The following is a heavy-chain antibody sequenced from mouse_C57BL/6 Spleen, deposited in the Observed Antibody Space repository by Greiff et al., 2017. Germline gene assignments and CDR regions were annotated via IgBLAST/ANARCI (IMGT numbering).Heavy chain of an antibody. V-gene: IGHV1-81*01. CDR2: IYTRSGNT. CDR3: ARSYYYGSSYDY. Sequence: QVQLQQSGAELARPGASVKLSCKASGYTFTSYGISWVKQRTGQGLEWIGEIYTRSGNTYYNEKFKGKATLTADKSSSTAYRELRSLTSEDSAVYFCARSYYYGSSYDYWGQSTTPTVSS. CDR1: GYTFTSYG. J-gene: IGHJ2*01. D-gene: IGHD1-1*01.